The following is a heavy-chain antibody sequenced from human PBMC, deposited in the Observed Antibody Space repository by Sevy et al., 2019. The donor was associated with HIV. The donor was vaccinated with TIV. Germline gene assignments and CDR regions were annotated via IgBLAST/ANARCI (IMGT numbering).Heavy chain of an antibody. Sequence: GGSLRLSCTASGFTFGDYAMSWFRQAPGKGLEWVGFIRSKAYGGTTEYAASVKGRFTISRDDSKSIAYLQMNSLKTEDTAVYYCTRSENSSSWSSELVGYFDYWGQGTLVTVSS. CDR3: TRSENSSSWSSELVGYFDY. CDR1: GFTFGDYA. J-gene: IGHJ4*02. CDR2: IRSKAYGGTT. D-gene: IGHD6-13*01. V-gene: IGHV3-49*03.